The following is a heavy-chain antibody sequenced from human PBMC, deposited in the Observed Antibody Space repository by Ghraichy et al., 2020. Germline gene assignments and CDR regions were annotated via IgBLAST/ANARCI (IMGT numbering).Heavy chain of an antibody. V-gene: IGHV4-31*03. CDR2: IYYSGST. Sequence: SQTLSLNCTVSGGSISSGGYYWSWIRQHPGKGLEWIGYIYYSGSTYYNPSLKSRVTISVDTSKNQFSLKLSSVTAADTAVYYCARLGRLLLYYFDYWGQGTLVTVSS. CDR3: ARLGRLLLYYFDY. D-gene: IGHD3-10*01. J-gene: IGHJ4*02. CDR1: GGSISSGGYY.